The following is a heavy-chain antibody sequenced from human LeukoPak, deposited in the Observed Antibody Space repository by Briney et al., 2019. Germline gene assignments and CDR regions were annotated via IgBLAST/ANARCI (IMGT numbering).Heavy chain of an antibody. CDR2: IIPILGIA. CDR1: GGTFSSYA. V-gene: IGHV1-69*04. CDR3: ARDRGDYYDSSGYADY. D-gene: IGHD3-22*01. Sequence: SVKVSCKASGGTFSSYAISWVRQAPGQGLEWMGRIIPILGIANYAQKFQGRVTITADKSTSTAYMELSSLRSEDTAVYYCARDRGDYYDSSGYADYWGQGTLVTVSS. J-gene: IGHJ4*02.